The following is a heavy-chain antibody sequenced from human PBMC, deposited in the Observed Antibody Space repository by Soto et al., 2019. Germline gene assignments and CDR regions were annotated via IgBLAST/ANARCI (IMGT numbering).Heavy chain of an antibody. CDR3: VRDDAFEI. CDR1: GFTFDAYP. CDR2: LAWDGGSI. V-gene: IGHV3-9*01. J-gene: IGHJ3*02. Sequence: EVQLVESGGGLVQPGRSLRLSCAASGFTFDAYPMHWVRQAPGKGLEWVAGLAWDGGSIEYVDSVEGRFTISRDNAKNSLYLQMSSLRDEDTALYYCVRDDAFEIGGQGTQVTVSS.